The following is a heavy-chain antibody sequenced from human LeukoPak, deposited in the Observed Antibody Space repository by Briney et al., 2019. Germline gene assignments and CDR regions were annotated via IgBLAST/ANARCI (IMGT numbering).Heavy chain of an antibody. J-gene: IGHJ5*02. D-gene: IGHD6-19*01. Sequence: AGGSLRLSCAASGFTFSSYGMHWVRQAPGKGLEWVAFIRYDGSNKYYADSVKGRFTISRDNSKNTLYLQMNSLRAEDTAVYYCARWGSSGWYGGDWFDPWGQGTLVTVSS. CDR2: IRYDGSNK. CDR3: ARWGSSGWYGGDWFDP. CDR1: GFTFSSYG. V-gene: IGHV3-30*02.